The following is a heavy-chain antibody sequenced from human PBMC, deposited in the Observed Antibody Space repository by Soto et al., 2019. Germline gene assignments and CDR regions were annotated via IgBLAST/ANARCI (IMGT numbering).Heavy chain of an antibody. CDR1: GGTFSSYA. D-gene: IGHD4-17*01. Sequence: VQLVQSGDEVKKPGSSVKVSCKASGGTFSSYAISWVRQAPGQGLEWMGGILPIFGTANYAQKFQGRVTITADESTSTAYMELSSLLSEDTAVYYCARGQLYGNYYSGMDVWCHGTTVTVSS. J-gene: IGHJ6*02. CDR2: ILPIFGTA. V-gene: IGHV1-69*12. CDR3: ARGQLYGNYYSGMDV.